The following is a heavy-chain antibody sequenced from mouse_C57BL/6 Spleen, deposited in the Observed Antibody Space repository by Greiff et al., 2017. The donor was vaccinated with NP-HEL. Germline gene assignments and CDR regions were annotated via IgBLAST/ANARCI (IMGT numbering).Heavy chain of an antibody. CDR3: ARKSFAY. J-gene: IGHJ3*01. V-gene: IGHV1-50*01. CDR1: GYTFTSYW. D-gene: IGHD6-2*01. CDR2: IDPSDSYT. Sequence: QVQLQQPGAELVKPGASVKLSCKASGYTFTSYWMQWVKQRPGQGLGWIGEIDPSDSYTNYNQKFKGKATLTVDTSSSTAYMQLSSLTSEDSAVYYCARKSFAYWGQGTLVTVSA.